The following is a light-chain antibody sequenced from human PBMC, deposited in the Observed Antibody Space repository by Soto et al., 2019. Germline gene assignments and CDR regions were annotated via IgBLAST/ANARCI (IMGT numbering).Light chain of an antibody. V-gene: IGKV3D-20*02. CDR2: GAS. CDR3: QQRSNWPT. J-gene: IGKJ1*01. CDR1: QSVSSNY. Sequence: EIVVTQSPGTLSLSPGEGATLSCRASQSVSSNYLAWYQQKPGQAPRPLIYGASNRATGIPDRFSGSGSGTEFTLTISSLEPEDFAVYYCQQRSNWPTFGQGTKVDIK.